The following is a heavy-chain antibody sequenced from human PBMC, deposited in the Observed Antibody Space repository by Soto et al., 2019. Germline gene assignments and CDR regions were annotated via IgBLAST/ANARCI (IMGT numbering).Heavy chain of an antibody. CDR3: DRERETIVGAVSGWFDP. CDR2: IHYSGSN. D-gene: IGHD3-3*01. J-gene: IGHJ5*02. Sequence: QVQLQESGPGLVKPSQTLSLTCRVSGGSISSGNYYWSLFRQPLRKGLEWIGFIHYSGSNYYNPSQKRRDTITRDTAKKQYSLKLTSVTASATAVYYWDRERETIVGAVSGWFDPWGQGTLVTVSS. V-gene: IGHV4-30-4*01. CDR1: GGSISSGNYY.